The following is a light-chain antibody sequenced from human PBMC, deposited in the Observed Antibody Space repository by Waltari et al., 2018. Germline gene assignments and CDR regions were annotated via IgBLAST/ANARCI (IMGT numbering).Light chain of an antibody. CDR3: GTWDSRMSVAV. Sequence: QSVLTQPPSVSAAPGQKVTIPCSGSSPNIVHHYVSWYQQFPGAAPKLLIYENDQRPSGIPGRFSGSKSGTSATLDIHGLQTGDEADYYCGTWDSRMSVAVLGGGTKVTVL. J-gene: IGLJ2*01. CDR1: SPNIVHHY. V-gene: IGLV1-51*01. CDR2: END.